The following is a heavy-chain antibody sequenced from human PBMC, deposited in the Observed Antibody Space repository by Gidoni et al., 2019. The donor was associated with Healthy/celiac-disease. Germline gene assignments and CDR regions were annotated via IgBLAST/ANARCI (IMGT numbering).Heavy chain of an antibody. CDR3: AREPLTIFGVVMHYMDV. CDR2: INSDGSST. D-gene: IGHD3-3*01. CDR1: GFTFRTYW. J-gene: IGHJ6*03. V-gene: IGHV3-74*01. Sequence: EVQLVESGGGLVQPGGSLRLSGAASGFTFRTYWMHWVRQAPGKGLVWVSRINSDGSSTSYADSVKGRFTISRDNAKNTLYLQMNSLRAEDTAVYYCAREPLTIFGVVMHYMDVWGKGTTVTVSS.